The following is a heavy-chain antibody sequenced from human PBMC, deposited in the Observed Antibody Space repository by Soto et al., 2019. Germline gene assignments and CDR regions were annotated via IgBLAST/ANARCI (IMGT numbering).Heavy chain of an antibody. J-gene: IGHJ3*02. Sequence: QVQLQESGPGLVKPSQTLSLTCTVSGVSINIGGYYWSWIRQHPGKGLEWIGYIYYTGSTYYTASHKSRITMSLDTSKNQFSLKLSSVTVADTAVYYCARGSQLERDALDIWGQGTMVTVSS. D-gene: IGHD1-1*01. CDR3: ARGSQLERDALDI. CDR2: IYYTGST. V-gene: IGHV4-31*03. CDR1: GVSINIGGYY.